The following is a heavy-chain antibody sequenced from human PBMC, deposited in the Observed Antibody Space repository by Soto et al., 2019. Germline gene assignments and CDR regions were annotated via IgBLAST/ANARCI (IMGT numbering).Heavy chain of an antibody. D-gene: IGHD2-21*01. J-gene: IGHJ5*02. CDR1: GGSISSGDYY. V-gene: IGHV4-30-4*01. Sequence: QVQLQESGPGLVKPSQTLSLTCTVSGGSISSGDYYWSWIRQPPGKGLEWIGYIYYSGSTYYNPSLKSRVTISVDTSKNQFSLKLSSVTAADTAVYYCARSDVGVRRWCWFDPWGQGTLVTVSS. CDR3: ARSDVGVRRWCWFDP. CDR2: IYYSGST.